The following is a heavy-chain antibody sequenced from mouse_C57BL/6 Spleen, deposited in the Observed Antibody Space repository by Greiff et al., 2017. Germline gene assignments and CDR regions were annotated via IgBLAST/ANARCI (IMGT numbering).Heavy chain of an antibody. CDR2: INPNNGGT. Sequence: EVQLQQSGPELVKPGASVKMSCKASGYTFTDYNMHWVKQSHGKSLEWIGYINPNNGGTSYNQKFKGKATLTVNKSSSTAYMELRSLTSEDSAVYYCARWGLFPKEAMDYWGQGTSVTVSS. J-gene: IGHJ4*01. V-gene: IGHV1-22*01. CDR3: ARWGLFPKEAMDY. CDR1: GYTFTDYN. D-gene: IGHD1-1*01.